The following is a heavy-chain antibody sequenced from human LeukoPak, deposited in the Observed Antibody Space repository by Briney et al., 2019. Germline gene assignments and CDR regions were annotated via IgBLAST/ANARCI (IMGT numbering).Heavy chain of an antibody. Sequence: SVKVSCKASGGTFSSYAISWVRQAPGPGLEWMGRIIPIFGTANYAQKFQGRVTITTDESTSTAYMELSSLRSEDTAVYYCALVWFGDTEAFDIWGQGTMVTVSS. CDR2: IIPIFGTA. CDR1: GGTFSSYA. V-gene: IGHV1-69*05. J-gene: IGHJ3*02. CDR3: ALVWFGDTEAFDI. D-gene: IGHD3-10*01.